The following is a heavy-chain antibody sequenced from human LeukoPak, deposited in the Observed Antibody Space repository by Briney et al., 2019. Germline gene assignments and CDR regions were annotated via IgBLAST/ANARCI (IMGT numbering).Heavy chain of an antibody. Sequence: SGGSLRLSCAASGXTLSDSAVHWVRQASGKGLEWVGLIDRPAKSYATAYGASVGGRFTISRDDSKNTAYLQMDSLKTEDTALYYCTRDRGTYNWLDPWGQGTLVTVSS. J-gene: IGHJ5*02. D-gene: IGHD1-26*01. CDR2: IDRPAKSYAT. CDR3: TRDRGTYNWLDP. CDR1: GXTLSDSA. V-gene: IGHV3-73*01.